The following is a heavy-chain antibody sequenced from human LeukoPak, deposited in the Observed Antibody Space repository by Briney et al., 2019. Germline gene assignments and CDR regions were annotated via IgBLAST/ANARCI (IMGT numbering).Heavy chain of an antibody. Sequence: SETLPLTCSVSGGSISNSSYFWGWLRQSPGKGLEWIGSIYYSETTYYNPSLKSRVMISVITSRNQLSLRLTSVTAADTAVYFCVRGVNFCPTSHCRGDYFGSWGQGSLVSVSS. V-gene: IGHV4-39*01. CDR1: GGSISNSSYF. CDR2: IYYSETT. CDR3: VRGVNFCPTSHCRGDYFGS. J-gene: IGHJ4*02. D-gene: IGHD3-3*01.